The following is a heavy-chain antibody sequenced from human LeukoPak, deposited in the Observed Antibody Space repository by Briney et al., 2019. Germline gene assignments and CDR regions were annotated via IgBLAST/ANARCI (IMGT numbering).Heavy chain of an antibody. V-gene: IGHV1-2*02. CDR2: INPNSGGT. Sequence: ASVKVSCKASANTLGYYMHWVRQAPGQGLEWMGWINPNSGGTNYAQKFQGRVTMTRDTSISTAFMELSRLRSDDTAVYYCARDLSITMVRAPFYWGPGTPATVSS. CDR3: ARDLSITMVRAPFY. J-gene: IGHJ4*02. CDR1: ANTLGYY. D-gene: IGHD3-10*01.